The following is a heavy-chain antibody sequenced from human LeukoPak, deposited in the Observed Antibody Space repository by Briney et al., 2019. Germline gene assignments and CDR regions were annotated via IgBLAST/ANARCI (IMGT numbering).Heavy chain of an antibody. Sequence: PGGSLRLSCAASGFTFSSYGMHWVRQAPGKGLEWVAFIRYDGSNKYYAGSVKGRFTISRDNSKNTLYLQMNSLRAEDTAVYYCAKDPSGAPGIDYWGQGTLVTVSS. CDR3: AKDPSGAPGIDY. J-gene: IGHJ4*02. V-gene: IGHV3-30*02. D-gene: IGHD1-26*01. CDR1: GFTFSSYG. CDR2: IRYDGSNK.